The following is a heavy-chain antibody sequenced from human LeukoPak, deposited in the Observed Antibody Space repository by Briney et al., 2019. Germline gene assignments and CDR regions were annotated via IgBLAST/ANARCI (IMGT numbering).Heavy chain of an antibody. CDR1: GFTFGSYA. J-gene: IGHJ4*02. CDR3: AKLKGSNTYYSPPDH. Sequence: PGGSLRLSCAASGFTFGSYAMGWVRQAPGKGLEWVSSISATGGTADYADSVKGRFVISRDNFKTILYLQMSSLRVEDSAKYYCAKLKGSNTYYSPPDHWGQGTLVTVSS. D-gene: IGHD2-15*01. CDR2: ISATGGTA. V-gene: IGHV3-23*01.